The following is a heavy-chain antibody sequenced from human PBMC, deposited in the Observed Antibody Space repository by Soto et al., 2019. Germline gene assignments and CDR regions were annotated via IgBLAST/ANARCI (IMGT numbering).Heavy chain of an antibody. V-gene: IGHV4-38-2*01. D-gene: IGHD6-13*01. CDR2: IYHSGST. J-gene: IGHJ6*02. Sequence: SETLSLTCAVSGYSISSGYYWGWIRQPPGKGLEWIGSIYHSGSTYYNPSLKSRVTISVDTSKNQFSLKLSSVTAADTAVYYCARLEPDTGYRSIWYSYYYYYGMDVWGQGTADTV. CDR1: GYSISSGYY. CDR3: ARLEPDTGYRSIWYSYYYYYGMDV.